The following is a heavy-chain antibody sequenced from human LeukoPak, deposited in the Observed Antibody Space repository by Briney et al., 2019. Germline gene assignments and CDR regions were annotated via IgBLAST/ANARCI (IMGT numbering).Heavy chain of an antibody. J-gene: IGHJ4*02. CDR2: IIPIFGTA. CDR3: ARATAAYCSSTSCYDFDY. Sequence: SVKVSCKASGGTFSSYAISWVRQAPGQGLEWMGGIIPIFGTANYAQKFQGRVTITADESTSTAYMELSSLRSEYTAVYYCARATAAYCSSTSCYDFDYWGQGTLVTVSS. V-gene: IGHV1-69*01. D-gene: IGHD2-2*01. CDR1: GGTFSSYA.